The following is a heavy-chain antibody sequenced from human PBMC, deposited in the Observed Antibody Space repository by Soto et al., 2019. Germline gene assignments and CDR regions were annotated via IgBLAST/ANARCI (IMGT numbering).Heavy chain of an antibody. CDR1: GFTFSSYG. CDR2: ISYDGSNK. Sequence: GGSLRLSCAASGFTFSSYGMHWVRQAPGKGLEWVAVISYDGSNKYYADSVKGRFTISRDNSKNTLYLQMNSLRAEDTAVYYCAKGMGQLVKGYYYYGMDVWGQGTTVTVSS. V-gene: IGHV3-30*18. D-gene: IGHD6-13*01. CDR3: AKGMGQLVKGYYYYGMDV. J-gene: IGHJ6*02.